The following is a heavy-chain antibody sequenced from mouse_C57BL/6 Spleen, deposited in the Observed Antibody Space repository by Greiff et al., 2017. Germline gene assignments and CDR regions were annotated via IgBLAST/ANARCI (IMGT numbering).Heavy chain of an antibody. Sequence: VQLQQPGAELVRPGSSVKLSCKASGYTFTSYWMHWVKQRPIQGLEWIGNIDPSDSETHYNQKFKDKATLTVDKSSSTAYMQLSSLTSEDSAVYYCARGGHYYGSSYAFDYWGQGTTLTVSS. V-gene: IGHV1-52*01. CDR3: ARGGHYYGSSYAFDY. CDR1: GYTFTSYW. J-gene: IGHJ2*01. D-gene: IGHD1-1*01. CDR2: IDPSDSET.